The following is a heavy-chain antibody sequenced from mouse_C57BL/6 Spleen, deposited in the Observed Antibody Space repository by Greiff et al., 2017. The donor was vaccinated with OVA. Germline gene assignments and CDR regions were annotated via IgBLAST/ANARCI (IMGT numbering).Heavy chain of an antibody. D-gene: IGHD1-1*01. Sequence: EVQLVESEGGLVQPGSSLKLSCTASGFTFSDYYIAWVRQVPEKGLEWVAKINYDGSRTYYLDSLKSRFIISRDNAKNILYMQMSSLKAEETATYYCSREGLFTAVSHWYFDVWGTGTTVTVSS. J-gene: IGHJ1*03. CDR1: GFTFSDYY. CDR2: INYDGSRT. V-gene: IGHV5-16*01. CDR3: SREGLFTAVSHWYFDV.